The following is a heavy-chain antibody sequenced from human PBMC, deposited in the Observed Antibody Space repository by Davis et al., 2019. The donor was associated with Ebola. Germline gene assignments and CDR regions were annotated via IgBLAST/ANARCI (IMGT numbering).Heavy chain of an antibody. CDR2: ISHTGST. J-gene: IGHJ5*02. CDR3: ARGRYSPRVAVGVYAKFDP. D-gene: IGHD2-8*02. Sequence: SETLSLTCAVNGGSFSSYYWSWIRQTSGKGLEWIGEISHTGSTTYSQSLKGRVTMSLDTSKNQFSLKVTSVTAADTAVYYCARGRYSPRVAVGVYAKFDPWGQGTPVTVSS. V-gene: IGHV4-34*01. CDR1: GGSFSSYY.